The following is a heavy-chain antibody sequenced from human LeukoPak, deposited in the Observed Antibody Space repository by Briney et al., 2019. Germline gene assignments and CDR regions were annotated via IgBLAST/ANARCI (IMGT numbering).Heavy chain of an antibody. CDR1: GFTFSSYG. Sequence: GGSLRLSCAASGFTFSSYGMHWVRQAPGKGLEWVAVISYDGSNKYYADSVKGRFTISGDNSKNTLYLQMNSLRAEDTAVYYCAKSQWLVTEWNWFDPWGQGTLVTVSS. J-gene: IGHJ5*02. CDR2: ISYDGSNK. D-gene: IGHD6-19*01. CDR3: AKSQWLVTEWNWFDP. V-gene: IGHV3-30*18.